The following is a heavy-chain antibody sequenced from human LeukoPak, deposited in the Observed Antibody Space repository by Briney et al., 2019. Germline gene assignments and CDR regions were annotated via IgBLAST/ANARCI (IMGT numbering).Heavy chain of an antibody. CDR3: AKSDHGNGDYDY. CDR2: ISYDGSIK. CDR1: RFTFNNYG. V-gene: IGHV3-30*18. Sequence: PGGSLRLSCTVSRFTFNNYGMHWVRQAPGKGLEWVALISYDGSIKYYADSVKGRFTISRDNSKNTLYLQMNSLKAEDTAPYYCAKSDHGNGDYDYWGQGTLVTVSS. D-gene: IGHD1-26*01. J-gene: IGHJ4*02.